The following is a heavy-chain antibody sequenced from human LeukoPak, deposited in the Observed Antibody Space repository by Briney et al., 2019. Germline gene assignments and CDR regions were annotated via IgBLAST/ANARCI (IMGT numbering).Heavy chain of an antibody. V-gene: IGHV1-69*13. CDR1: RRPYSSYA. J-gene: IGHJ6*02. CDR2: SIPFLGTA. D-gene: IGHD6-25*01. CDR3: VRVGSSGSHYYVVGMDV. Sequence: SVKVSCKAFRRPYSSYATSWVPQAPGHGPEWLGGSIPFLGTANYAQKLQGRITNSAAESTSPAYIELSNLTSEDTAVYHCVRVGSSGSHYYVVGMDVWGQGATVTVSS.